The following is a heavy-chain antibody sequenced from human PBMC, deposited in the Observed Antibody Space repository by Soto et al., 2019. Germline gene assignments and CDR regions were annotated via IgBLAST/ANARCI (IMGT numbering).Heavy chain of an antibody. D-gene: IGHD5-12*01. CDR2: IYYSGST. Sequence: QVQLQESGPGLVKPSETLSLMCTVSGGSISSDYWSWIRQPPGKGLEWIGYIYYSGSTNYNPSLKSRVTISVDTSKNQFSLKLSSVTAADTAVYYCARERRDGYKHYFDYWGQGTLVTVSS. J-gene: IGHJ4*02. V-gene: IGHV4-59*01. CDR1: GGSISSDY. CDR3: ARERRDGYKHYFDY.